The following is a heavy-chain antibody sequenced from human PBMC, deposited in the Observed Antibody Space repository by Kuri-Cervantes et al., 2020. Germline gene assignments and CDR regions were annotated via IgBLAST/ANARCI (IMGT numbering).Heavy chain of an antibody. Sequence: GSLRLSCTVSGGSVSSGSYYWSWIRQPPGKGLEWIGYIYYSGSTNYNPSLKSRVTISVDTSKNQFSLKLSSVTAADTAVYYCARGGGQWLSGSRKAKGWSDYWGQGTLVTVSS. CDR3: ARGGGQWLSGSRKAKGWSDY. CDR1: GGSVSSGSYY. CDR2: IYYSGST. J-gene: IGHJ4*02. D-gene: IGHD6-19*01. V-gene: IGHV4-61*01.